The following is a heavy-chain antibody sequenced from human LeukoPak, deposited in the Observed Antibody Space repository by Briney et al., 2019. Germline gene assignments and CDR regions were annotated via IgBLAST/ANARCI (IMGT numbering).Heavy chain of an antibody. Sequence: GGSLRLSCAASGFTFSSYAMSWVRQAPGKGLEWVSAISGSGGSTYYADSVKGRFTISRDNSKNTLYLQMNSLRAEDTAVYYCAKASPGYYDFWSGYDYWGQGTLVTVSS. V-gene: IGHV3-23*01. CDR2: ISGSGGST. D-gene: IGHD3-3*01. J-gene: IGHJ4*02. CDR1: GFTFSSYA. CDR3: AKASPGYYDFWSGYDY.